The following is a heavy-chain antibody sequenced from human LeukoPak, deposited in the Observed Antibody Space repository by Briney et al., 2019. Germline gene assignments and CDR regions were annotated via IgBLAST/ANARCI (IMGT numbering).Heavy chain of an antibody. CDR1: GVTFSNAW. CDR2: IKSKTDGGTT. D-gene: IGHD2-15*01. J-gene: IGHJ4*02. Sequence: GGSLRLSCVGSGVTFSNAWMSWIRQAPGKGLQRVGHIKSKTDGGTTAYAAPVKGRFTISRDDSKNMLYLQMNSLKSEDAALYYCTALGAASEYWGQGALVTVSS. V-gene: IGHV3-15*01. CDR3: TALGAASEY.